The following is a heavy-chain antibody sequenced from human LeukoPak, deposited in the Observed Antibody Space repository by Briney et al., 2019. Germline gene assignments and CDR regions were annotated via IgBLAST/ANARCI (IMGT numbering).Heavy chain of an antibody. V-gene: IGHV3-30-3*01. J-gene: IGHJ4*02. CDR3: ARDGLYCTSSNCYFDY. Sequence: PGGSLRLSCAASGFTFSSYAMHWVRQAPGKGLEWVAVISYDGSNKYYADSVKGRFTISRDNSKNTLYLQMNSLRAEDTAVYYCARDGLYCTSSNCYFDYWGQGTLVTVSS. CDR2: ISYDGSNK. D-gene: IGHD2-2*01. CDR1: GFTFSSYA.